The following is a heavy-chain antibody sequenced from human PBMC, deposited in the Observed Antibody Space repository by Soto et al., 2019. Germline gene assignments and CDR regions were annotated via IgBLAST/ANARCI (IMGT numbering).Heavy chain of an antibody. D-gene: IGHD1-26*01. Sequence: QVQLVESGGGVVQPGRSLKLSCAASGFSFSTYAMHWVRQAPGKGLEWVALISYDGSNKYYADSVKGRFTISRDNSKNTLYLQMNSLRAEDAAVYYCAREGDGRPARDYYYGMDVWGQGTTVTVS. CDR2: ISYDGSNK. J-gene: IGHJ6*02. V-gene: IGHV3-30-3*01. CDR1: GFSFSTYA. CDR3: AREGDGRPARDYYYGMDV.